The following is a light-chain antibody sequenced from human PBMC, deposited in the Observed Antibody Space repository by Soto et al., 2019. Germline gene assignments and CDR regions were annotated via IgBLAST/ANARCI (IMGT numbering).Light chain of an antibody. J-gene: IGKJ4*01. CDR2: AAS. Sequence: DIQMTQSPSSLSASVGDRVTITCRASQSISSYLNWYQQKPGKAPKLLIYAASSLQSGVPSRFSGSGSGTDFTLTISSLQPEDFATYYCQQSYSTPLPFGGGTKVDIX. CDR3: QQSYSTPLP. V-gene: IGKV1-39*01. CDR1: QSISSY.